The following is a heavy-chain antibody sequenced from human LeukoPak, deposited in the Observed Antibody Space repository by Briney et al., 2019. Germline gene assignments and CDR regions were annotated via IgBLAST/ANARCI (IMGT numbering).Heavy chain of an antibody. J-gene: IGHJ6*03. D-gene: IGHD1-26*01. CDR2: ISAYNGNT. V-gene: IGHV1-18*01. Sequence: ASVKVSCKASGYTFNSYSISWVRQAPGQGLEWMGWISAYNGNTNYAQKLQGRVTMTTDTSTSTAYMELRSLRSDDTAVYYCARVPIVGATTNYYYYMDVWGKGTTVTVSS. CDR3: ARVPIVGATTNYYYYMDV. CDR1: GYTFNSYS.